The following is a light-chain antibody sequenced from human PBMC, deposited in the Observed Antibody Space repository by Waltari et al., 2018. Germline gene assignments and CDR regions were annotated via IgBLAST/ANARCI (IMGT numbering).Light chain of an antibody. CDR3: QKYSSSPYS. Sequence: VILTQSPATLSLSPGDRATTSCRASQSVSSYLAWYQQKPGQAPRLLIYGASSRATGIPDRFSGSGSGTEFTLTISSLEPEDFAVYYCQKYSSSPYSFGQGTKVEIK. J-gene: IGKJ2*03. CDR1: QSVSSY. V-gene: IGKV3-20*01. CDR2: GAS.